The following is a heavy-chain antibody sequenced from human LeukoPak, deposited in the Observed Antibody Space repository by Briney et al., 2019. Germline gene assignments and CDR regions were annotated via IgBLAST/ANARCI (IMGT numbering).Heavy chain of an antibody. D-gene: IGHD6-13*01. CDR2: ISWDGGST. CDR3: AKGSGNSWSYFDY. Sequence: LSGGSLRLSCAASGFAFDDDAMHWVRQAPGKGLEWVSLISWDGGSTYYADSVKGRFTISREKSKNSLYLQMNSLRPEDTALYYCAKGSGNSWSYFDYWGQGTLATVSS. J-gene: IGHJ4*02. CDR1: GFAFDDDA. V-gene: IGHV3-43D*03.